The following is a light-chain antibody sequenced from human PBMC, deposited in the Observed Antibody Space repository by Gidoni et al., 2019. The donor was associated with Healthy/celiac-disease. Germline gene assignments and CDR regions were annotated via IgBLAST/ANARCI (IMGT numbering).Light chain of an antibody. CDR2: WAS. J-gene: IGKJ4*01. CDR1: QSVFYSSNNKNY. CDR3: QQYYSTQLT. Sequence: DIVMTQSPDSLAVSLGERSTINCKSSQSVFYSSNNKNYLAWYQQKPGQPPKLLIYWASTRESGVPDRVSGSGSGTDFTLTISSLQAEDVAVYYCQQYYSTQLTFXGXTKVEIK. V-gene: IGKV4-1*01.